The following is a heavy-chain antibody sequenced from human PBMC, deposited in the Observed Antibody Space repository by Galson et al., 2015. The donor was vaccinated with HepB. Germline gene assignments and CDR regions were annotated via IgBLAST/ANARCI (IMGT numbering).Heavy chain of an antibody. D-gene: IGHD3-3*01. CDR3: VKDWRGHTCDATCLGN. V-gene: IGHV3-23*01. J-gene: IGHJ4*02. Sequence: SLRLSCAASGFTFITYTMSWVRQAPGKGLEWVSSISDSGETTYYADSVKGRFTISRDNSKNTVYLQLNSLRVEDTALYYCVKDWRGHTCDATCLGNWGQGTLVTGSS. CDR1: GFTFITYT. CDR2: ISDSGETT.